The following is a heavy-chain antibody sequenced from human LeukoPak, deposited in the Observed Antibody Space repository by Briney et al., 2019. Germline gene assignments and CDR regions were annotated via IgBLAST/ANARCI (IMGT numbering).Heavy chain of an antibody. CDR2: IYHSGST. CDR3: ARHSGDGYNYWDY. V-gene: IGHV4-30-2*01. Sequence: SQTLSLTCAVSGGSISSGGYSWSWIRQPPGKGLEWIGYIYHSGSTYYNPSLKSRVIISVDTSKNQFSLKLSSVTAAGTAVYYCARHSGDGYNYWDYWGQGTLVTVSS. D-gene: IGHD5-24*01. J-gene: IGHJ4*02. CDR1: GGSISSGGYS.